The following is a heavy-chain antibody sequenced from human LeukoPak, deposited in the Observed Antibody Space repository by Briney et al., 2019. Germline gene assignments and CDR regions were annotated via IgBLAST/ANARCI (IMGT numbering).Heavy chain of an antibody. V-gene: IGHV3-48*04. D-gene: IGHD6-19*01. J-gene: IGHJ3*02. CDR2: ISSSSSTI. CDR1: GFTFSSYS. CDR3: AREPNNLYSSGPGERIAFDI. Sequence: GGSLRLSCAASGFTFSSYSMNWVRQAPGKGLEWVSYISSSSSTIYYADSVKGRFTISRDNAKNSLYLQMNSLRAEDTAVYYCAREPNNLYSSGPGERIAFDIWGQGTMVTISS.